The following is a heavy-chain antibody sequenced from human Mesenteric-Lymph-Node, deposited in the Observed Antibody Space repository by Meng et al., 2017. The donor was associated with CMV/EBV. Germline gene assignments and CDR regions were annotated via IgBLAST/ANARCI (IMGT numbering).Heavy chain of an antibody. D-gene: IGHD3-16*01. J-gene: IGHJ3*02. CDR1: GFRFDEYG. V-gene: IGHV3-30*02. CDR2: IRYDGSDK. Sequence: GGSLRPSCAGSGFRFDEYGMHWVRQAPGKGLEWVAFIRYDGSDKYYADSVKGRFTISRDNSKNTIYLQINSLRAEDTALYDCAKDLYSRRGRAFDIWGQGTMVTVSS. CDR3: AKDLYSRRGRAFDI.